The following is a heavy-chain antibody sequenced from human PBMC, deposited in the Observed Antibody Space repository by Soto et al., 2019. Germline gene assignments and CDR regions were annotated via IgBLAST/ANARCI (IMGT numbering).Heavy chain of an antibody. CDR1: GYTFTGYY. J-gene: IGHJ3*02. CDR2: INPNSGGT. Sequence: ASVKVSCKASGYTFTGYYIHWVRQAPGQGLEWMGWINPNSGGTNYAQKFQGWVTMTRDTSISTAYMELSRLRSDDTAVYYCARPHVDTKWAFDIWGHGTMVTVSS. V-gene: IGHV1-2*04. D-gene: IGHD5-18*01. CDR3: ARPHVDTKWAFDI.